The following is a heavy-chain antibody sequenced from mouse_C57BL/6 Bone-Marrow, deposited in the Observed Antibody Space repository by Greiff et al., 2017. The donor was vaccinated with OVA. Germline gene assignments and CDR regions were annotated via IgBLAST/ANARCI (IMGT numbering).Heavy chain of an antibody. CDR2: IYPGDGDT. D-gene: IGHD2-1*01. CDR3: ARDYGKRDFDY. J-gene: IGHJ2*01. Sequence: VQLQQSGPELVKSGASVKISCKASGYAFSSSWMNWVKQRPGKGLEWIGRIYPGDGDTNYNGKFKGKATLTADKSSSTAYMQLSSLTSEDSAVYFCARDYGKRDFDYWGQGTTLTVSS. CDR1: GYAFSSSW. V-gene: IGHV1-82*01.